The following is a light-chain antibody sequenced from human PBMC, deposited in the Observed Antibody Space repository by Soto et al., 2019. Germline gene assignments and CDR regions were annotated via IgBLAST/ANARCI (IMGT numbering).Light chain of an antibody. CDR2: GAS. CDR1: QSISSN. Sequence: EIVMTQSPATLSVSLGERATLSCRASQSISSNLAWYQQTPGQAPRLLIYGASTRATGIPDRFSGSGSGTDFTLTISRLEPEDFAVYYCQQFSSYPLTFGGGTKVDI. J-gene: IGKJ4*01. CDR3: QQFSSYPLT. V-gene: IGKV3-15*01.